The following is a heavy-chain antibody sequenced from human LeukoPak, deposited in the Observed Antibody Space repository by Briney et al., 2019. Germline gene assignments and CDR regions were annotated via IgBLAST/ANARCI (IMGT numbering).Heavy chain of an antibody. D-gene: IGHD2-15*01. J-gene: IGHJ6*02. V-gene: IGHV3-48*01. Sequence: GGSLSLSCAASGFTFSTFDMNWVRQAPGKGLEWVSYISCGSSTIYYAASVKGRFIFFSANDKNSLYLLMNRLAADNTAVYCCAILRYYDIDVWGQGTTVIVSS. CDR2: ISCGSSTI. CDR1: GFTFSTFD. CDR3: AILRYYDIDV.